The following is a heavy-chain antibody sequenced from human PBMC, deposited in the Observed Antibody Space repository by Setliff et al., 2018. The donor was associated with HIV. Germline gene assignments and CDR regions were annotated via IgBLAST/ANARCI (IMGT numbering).Heavy chain of an antibody. CDR3: GRHPPTSDYNYNLIFDY. Sequence: SETLSLTCAVYGGSFSGYYWTWIRRPPGKGLEWIGEINHSGSPKYNPSLKSRVTVSVDTSKNQFSLNLRSVTAADTATYYCGRHPPTSDYNYNLIFDYWGRGVLVTVSS. D-gene: IGHD1-1*01. CDR2: INHSGSP. CDR1: GGSFSGYY. V-gene: IGHV4-34*01. J-gene: IGHJ4*02.